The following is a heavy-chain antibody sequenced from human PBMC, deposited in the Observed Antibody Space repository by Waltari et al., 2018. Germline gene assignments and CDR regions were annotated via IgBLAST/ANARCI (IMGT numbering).Heavy chain of an antibody. D-gene: IGHD2-8*02. J-gene: IGHJ6*03. Sequence: VQLVQSGAEVKKPGASVNVSCEASGYSFTSYDVNWVRQAPGKGLEWKGWINPHRGEVGYTQRFQGRVTMTTDMSTNTAYVDLRSRRSDDTAVYYCARYWTGTESADYMDVWGKGTTVTVSS. CDR2: INPHRGEV. V-gene: IGHV1-8*01. CDR3: ARYWTGTESADYMDV. CDR1: GYSFTSYD.